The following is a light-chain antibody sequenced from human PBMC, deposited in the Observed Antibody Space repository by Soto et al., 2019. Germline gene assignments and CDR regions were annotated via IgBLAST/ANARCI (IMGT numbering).Light chain of an antibody. V-gene: IGLV1-40*01. J-gene: IGLJ1*01. Sequence: QSVLTQPPSVSGAPGQRVTISCTGSSSNIGAGYDVHWYQQLPGTAPKLLIYGNSNRPSGVPDRFSGSKSGTSASLAITGLQAEDGAEYYCQSYDGSLSGSCVFGTGTKGTVL. CDR1: SSNIGAGYD. CDR2: GNS. CDR3: QSYDGSLSGSCV.